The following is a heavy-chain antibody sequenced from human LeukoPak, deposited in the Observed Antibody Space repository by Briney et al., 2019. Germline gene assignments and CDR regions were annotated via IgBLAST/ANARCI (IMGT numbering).Heavy chain of an antibody. V-gene: IGHV3-23*01. CDR1: GFTFNNYA. J-gene: IGHJ3*02. CDR2: LSGSGDST. CDR3: AKDRYSGGDCYLPYDAFDI. Sequence: GGSLRLSXAASGFTFNNYAMNWVRQAPGKGLEWVSTLSGSGDSTYYADSVKGRFTISRDNSKNTLYLQMNSLRAEDTAVYYCAKDRYSGGDCYLPYDAFDIWGQGTMVTVSS. D-gene: IGHD2-21*02.